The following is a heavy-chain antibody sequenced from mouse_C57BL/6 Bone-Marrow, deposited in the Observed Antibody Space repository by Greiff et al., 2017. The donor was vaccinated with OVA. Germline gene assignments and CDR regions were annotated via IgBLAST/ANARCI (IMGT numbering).Heavy chain of an antibody. D-gene: IGHD1-1*01. Sequence: EVKLVESGGGLVQPGGSLTLSCAASGFTFSDYGMAWVRQAPRKGPEWVAFISNLAYSNDYADTVTGRFTISRENAKNTLYLEMSSLRSEDTAMYYCARRDYGSSHWYFDVWGTGTTVTVSS. CDR2: ISNLAYSN. V-gene: IGHV5-15*01. J-gene: IGHJ1*03. CDR1: GFTFSDYG. CDR3: ARRDYGSSHWYFDV.